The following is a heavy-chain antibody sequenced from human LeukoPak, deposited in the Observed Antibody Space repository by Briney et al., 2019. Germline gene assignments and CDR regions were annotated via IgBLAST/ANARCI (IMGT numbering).Heavy chain of an antibody. Sequence: SETLSLTCTVSGGSISSYYWSWIRQPPGKGLEWIGYIYYSGSTNYNPSLKCRVTISVDTSKNQFSLKLSSVTAADTAVYYCALYNWNLSYYMDVWGKGTTVTVSS. CDR1: GGSISSYY. V-gene: IGHV4-59*01. J-gene: IGHJ6*03. CDR3: ALYNWNLSYYMDV. CDR2: IYYSGST. D-gene: IGHD1-20*01.